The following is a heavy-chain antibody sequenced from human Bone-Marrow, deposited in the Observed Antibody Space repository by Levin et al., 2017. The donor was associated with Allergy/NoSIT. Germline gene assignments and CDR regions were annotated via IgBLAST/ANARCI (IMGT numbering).Heavy chain of an antibody. Sequence: GESLKISCVASGFTFTNYGMHWVRQAPGKGLEWVAVVWYDGSNKYYADSVKGRFTISRDNSRNVLYLQMNSLRADDTAVYYCARDQGASGDFGSDYWGQGTLVTVSS. CDR1: GFTFTNYG. CDR3: ARDQGASGDFGSDY. J-gene: IGHJ4*02. V-gene: IGHV3-33*01. CDR2: VWYDGSNK. D-gene: IGHD4-17*01.